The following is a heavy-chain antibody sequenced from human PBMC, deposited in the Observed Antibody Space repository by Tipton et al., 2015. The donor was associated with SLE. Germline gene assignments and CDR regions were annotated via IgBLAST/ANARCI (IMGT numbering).Heavy chain of an antibody. Sequence: SLRLSCTASGFTFGDYVMSWVRQAPGKGLEWVGFIRSKAYGGTTEYAASVKGRFTISRDDSKSIAYLQMNSLKTEDTAVYYCAKDFSLGSGSALFDYWGQGTLVTVSS. CDR2: IRSKAYGGTT. CDR3: AKDFSLGSGSALFDY. CDR1: GFTFGDYV. J-gene: IGHJ4*02. D-gene: IGHD1-1*01. V-gene: IGHV3-49*04.